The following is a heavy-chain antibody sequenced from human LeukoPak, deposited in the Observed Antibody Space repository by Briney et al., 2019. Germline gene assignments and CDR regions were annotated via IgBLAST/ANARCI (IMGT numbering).Heavy chain of an antibody. D-gene: IGHD2/OR15-2a*01. V-gene: IGHV3-74*01. CDR2: ISTDGSSR. CDR3: ASYLTSFPSGRDV. J-gene: IGHJ6*02. Sequence: GGSLRLSCAAYRFTFSSYWMHRLRQEPRKGLVWVSRISTDGSSRIYADSVKGRFTISRDNGKNTLYLQMNSLRAEDTAVFYCASYLTSFPSGRDVGGRGATVTVSS. CDR1: RFTFSSYW.